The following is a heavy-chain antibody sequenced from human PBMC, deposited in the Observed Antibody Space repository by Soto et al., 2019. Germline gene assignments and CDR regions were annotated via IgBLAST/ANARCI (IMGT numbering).Heavy chain of an antibody. D-gene: IGHD3-22*01. CDR3: ARNVGYDSSGYYGY. CDR2: ISYDGSNK. V-gene: IGHV3-30-3*01. J-gene: IGHJ4*02. CDR1: GFTFSNYW. Sequence: GGSLRLSCAASGFTFSNYWMSWVRQAPGKGLEWVAVISYDGSNKYYADSVKGRFTISRDNSKNTLYLQMNSLRAEDTAVYYCARNVGYDSSGYYGYWGQGTLVTVSS.